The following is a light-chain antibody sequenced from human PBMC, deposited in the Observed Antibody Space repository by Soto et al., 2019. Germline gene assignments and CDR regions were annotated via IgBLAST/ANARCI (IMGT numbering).Light chain of an antibody. CDR2: GAS. CDR3: QQRSNWPLLT. CDR1: QSVRTK. J-gene: IGKJ4*01. V-gene: IGKV3-15*01. Sequence: EIVMTQSPDTLYVSPGEGATLSCRASQSVRTKLAWYQQKAGQAPRLLIYGASTRATGIPDRFSGSGSGTEFTLTISSLQSDDFAVYYCQQRSNWPLLTFGGGTKVDIK.